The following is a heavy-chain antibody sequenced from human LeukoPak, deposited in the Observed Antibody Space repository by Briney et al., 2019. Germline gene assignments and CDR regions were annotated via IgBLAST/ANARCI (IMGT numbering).Heavy chain of an antibody. J-gene: IGHJ6*03. CDR2: IKEDGSEK. CDR3: ARVICTSTSCYARVYGYMDV. CDR1: GFTFSSYW. V-gene: IGHV3-7*01. Sequence: GGSLRLSCAASGFTFSSYWMTWVRQAPGKGLEWVANIKEDGSEKYYVDSVKGRFTISRDNAKKSLDLQMNSLRAEDTAVCHCARVICTSTSCYARVYGYMDVWGTGTTVTVSS. D-gene: IGHD2-2*01.